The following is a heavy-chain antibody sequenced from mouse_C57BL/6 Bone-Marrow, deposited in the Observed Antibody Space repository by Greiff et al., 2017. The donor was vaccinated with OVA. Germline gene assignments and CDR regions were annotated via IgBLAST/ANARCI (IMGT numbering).Heavy chain of an antibody. CDR2: ISSGGDYI. J-gene: IGHJ2*01. D-gene: IGHD3-3*01. CDR1: GFTFSSYA. CDR3: TREGLPYYFDY. V-gene: IGHV5-9-1*02. Sequence: DVKLVESGAGLVKPGGSLKLSCAASGFTFSSYAMSWVCQTPEKRLEWVAYISSGGDYIYYADTVKGRFTISRDNARNTLYLQMSSLKSEDTAMYYCTREGLPYYFDYWGQGTTLTVSS.